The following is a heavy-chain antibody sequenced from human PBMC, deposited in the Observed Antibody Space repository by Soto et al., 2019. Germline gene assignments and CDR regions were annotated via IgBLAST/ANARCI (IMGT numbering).Heavy chain of an antibody. J-gene: IGHJ4*02. V-gene: IGHV6-1*01. Sequence: SQTLSLTCAISGDSVSSKSAVWSWIRQSPSRGLEWLGRTYYRSKWYNDYAVSVKSRITINPDTSKNQFSLKLSSVTAADTAVYYCARRYGGNFDYWGQGTLVTVSS. CDR3: ARRYGGNFDY. CDR2: TYYRSKWYN. CDR1: GDSVSSKSAV. D-gene: IGHD3-16*01.